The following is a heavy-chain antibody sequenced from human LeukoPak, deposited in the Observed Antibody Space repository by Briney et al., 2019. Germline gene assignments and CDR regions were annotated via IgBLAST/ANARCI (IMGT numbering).Heavy chain of an antibody. CDR1: GYTFTSYG. Sequence: GSVKVSCKASGYTFTSYGISWVRQAPGQGLEWMGWISAYNGNTNYAQKLQGRVTMTTDTSTSTAYMELRGLRSDDTAVYYCARDGVVAANYGMDVWGQGTTVTVSS. CDR2: ISAYNGNT. V-gene: IGHV1-18*01. J-gene: IGHJ6*02. D-gene: IGHD2-15*01. CDR3: ARDGVVAANYGMDV.